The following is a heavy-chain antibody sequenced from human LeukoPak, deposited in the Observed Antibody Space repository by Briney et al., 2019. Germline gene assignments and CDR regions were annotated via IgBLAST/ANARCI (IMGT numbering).Heavy chain of an antibody. Sequence: GASVKVSCKASGYTFTGYYMHWVRQAPGQGLEWMGWINPNSGGTNYAQKFQGRVTMTRDTSISTAYMELSRLRSDATAGYYCARHNYYDSSGYEHWGQGTLVTVSS. CDR1: GYTFTGYY. J-gene: IGHJ4*02. V-gene: IGHV1-2*02. D-gene: IGHD3-22*01. CDR2: INPNSGGT. CDR3: ARHNYYDSSGYEH.